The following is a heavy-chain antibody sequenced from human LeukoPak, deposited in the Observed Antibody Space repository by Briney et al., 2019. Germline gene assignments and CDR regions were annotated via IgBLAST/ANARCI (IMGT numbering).Heavy chain of an antibody. D-gene: IGHD1-26*01. J-gene: IGHJ6*02. Sequence: GGSLRLSCAASGFTFSSYGMTWVRQAPGKGLEWVSAISGSADNIYYADSVKGRFTISRDNSKNTLYLQMNSLRAEDTAVYYCARTFSESYYYYGMDVWGQGTTVTVSS. V-gene: IGHV3-23*01. CDR3: ARTFSESYYYYGMDV. CDR2: ISGSADNI. CDR1: GFTFSSYG.